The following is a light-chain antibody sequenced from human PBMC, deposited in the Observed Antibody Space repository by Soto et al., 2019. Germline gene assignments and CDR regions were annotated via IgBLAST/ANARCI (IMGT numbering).Light chain of an antibody. CDR1: SSNIGAGYD. J-gene: IGLJ1*01. Sequence: QSVLTQPPSVSGAPGQRVTISCTGSSSNIGAGYDVHWYQRLPGTAPKVLIYSNNNRPSGVPDRFSGSKSGTSASLAITGLQAEDEADYSCQSYDSSLSGSYVFGTGTQLTFL. CDR3: QSYDSSLSGSYV. CDR2: SNN. V-gene: IGLV1-40*01.